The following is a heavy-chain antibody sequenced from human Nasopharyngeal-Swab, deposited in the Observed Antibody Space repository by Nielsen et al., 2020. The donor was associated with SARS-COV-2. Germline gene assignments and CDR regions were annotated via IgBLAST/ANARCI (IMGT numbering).Heavy chain of an antibody. CDR1: GFTFNTYS. V-gene: IGHV3-21*01. CDR3: ARIAGGGPIYYYHMDV. Sequence: GGSLRLSCAGSGFTFNTYSMIWVRQVPGEGLEWVSSISGSGSYVYYADSVKGRFTISKDSAKNSLYLQMNSLRAEDTAVYFCARIAGGGPIYYYHMDVWGTGTTVTVSS. J-gene: IGHJ6*03. CDR2: ISGSGSYV. D-gene: IGHD6-13*01.